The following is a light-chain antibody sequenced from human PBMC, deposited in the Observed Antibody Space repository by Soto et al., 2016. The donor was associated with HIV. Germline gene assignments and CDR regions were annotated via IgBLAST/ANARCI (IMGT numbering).Light chain of an antibody. Sequence: SSELTQDLAVSVALGQTVKITCQGDSLRSYYATWYQQKPGQAPVFVIYGQSNRPSGIPDRFSGSSSGNTASLTITGAQAEDEADYYCMSRDNNTNPVIFGGGTKLTVL. CDR3: MSRDNNTNPVI. V-gene: IGLV3-19*01. J-gene: IGLJ2*01. CDR2: GQS. CDR1: SLRSYY.